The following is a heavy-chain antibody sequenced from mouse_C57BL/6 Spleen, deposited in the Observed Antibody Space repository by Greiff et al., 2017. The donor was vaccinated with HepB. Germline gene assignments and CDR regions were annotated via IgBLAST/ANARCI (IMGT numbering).Heavy chain of an antibody. CDR1: GYTFTSYW. CDR3: ARSWGHWYFDV. V-gene: IGHV1-64*01. CDR2: IHPNSGST. Sequence: VQLQQPGAELVKPGASVKLSCKASGYTFTSYWMHWVKQRPGQGLEWIGMIHPNSGSTNYNETFKSKATLTVDKSSSTAYMQLSILTSEDSAVDYCARSWGHWYFDVWGTGTTVTVSS. J-gene: IGHJ1*03.